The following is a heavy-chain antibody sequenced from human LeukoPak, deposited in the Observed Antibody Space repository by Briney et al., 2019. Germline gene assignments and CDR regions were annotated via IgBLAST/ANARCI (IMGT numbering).Heavy chain of an antibody. CDR2: IYHSGST. CDR1: GGSVSSSNW. Sequence: SETLSLTCAVSGGSVSSSNWWSWVRQPPGKGLEWIGEIYHSGSTNYNPSLKSRVTISVDKSKNQFSLKLSSVTAADTAVYYCARGGLYCSSTSCYRRVNWFDPWGQGTLVTVSS. CDR3: ARGGLYCSSTSCYRRVNWFDP. D-gene: IGHD2-2*01. J-gene: IGHJ5*02. V-gene: IGHV4-4*02.